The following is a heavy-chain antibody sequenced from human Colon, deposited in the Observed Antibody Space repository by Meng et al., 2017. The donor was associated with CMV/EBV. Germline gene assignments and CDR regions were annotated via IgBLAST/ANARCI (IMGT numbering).Heavy chain of an antibody. V-gene: IGHV4-59*01. Sequence: SETLSLTCNVSGGSISDYYWTWIRQSPGEGLEWIGHIFYSGSTNYNPSLESRVTISQDTSKNQLSLKLSSVIAADTAVYYCAGGRELQGLIQWGQGTLVTVSS. D-gene: IGHD1-7*01. CDR1: GGSISDYY. CDR3: AGGRELQGLIQ. J-gene: IGHJ4*02. CDR2: IFYSGST.